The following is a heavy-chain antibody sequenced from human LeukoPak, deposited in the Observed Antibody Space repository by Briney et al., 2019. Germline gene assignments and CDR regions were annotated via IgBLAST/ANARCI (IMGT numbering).Heavy chain of an antibody. J-gene: IGHJ4*02. CDR1: GFTFSSYA. V-gene: IGHV3-64*01. CDR3: ARDQDYGGNSGAFDY. Sequence: GGSLRLSCAASGFTFSSYAMHWVRQAPGKGLEYVSAISSNGGSTYYTNSVKGRFTISRDNSKNTLYLQMGSLRAEDMAVYYCARDQDYGGNSGAFDYWGQGTLVTVSS. D-gene: IGHD4-23*01. CDR2: ISSNGGST.